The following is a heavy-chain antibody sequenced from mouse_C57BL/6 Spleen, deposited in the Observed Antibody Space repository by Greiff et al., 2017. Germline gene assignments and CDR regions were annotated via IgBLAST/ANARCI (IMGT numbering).Heavy chain of an antibody. V-gene: IGHV5-6*01. CDR2: ISSGGSYT. CDR1: GFTFSSYG. D-gene: IGHD1-1*01. J-gene: IGHJ1*03. CDR3: ARITTVDHWYVDV. Sequence: EVKVVESGGDLVKPGGSLKLSCAASGFTFSSYGMSWVRQTPDKRLEWVATISSGGSYTYYPDSVKGRFTISRDNAKNTLYLQMSSLKSEDTAMYHCARITTVDHWYVDVWGTGTTVTVSS.